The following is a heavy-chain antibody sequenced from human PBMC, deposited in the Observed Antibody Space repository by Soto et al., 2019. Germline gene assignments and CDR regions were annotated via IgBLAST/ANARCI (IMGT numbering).Heavy chain of an antibody. CDR3: ATHGYSYGFDY. J-gene: IGHJ4*02. CDR1: GFTFSSYA. CDR2: ISGSGGSA. Sequence: GGSLRLSCAASGFTFSSYAMSWVRQAPGKGLEWVSAISGSGGSAYYADSVKGRFTISRDNSKNTLYLQMNSLRAEDTAVYYCATHGYSYGFDYWGQGTLVTVSS. V-gene: IGHV3-23*01. D-gene: IGHD5-18*01.